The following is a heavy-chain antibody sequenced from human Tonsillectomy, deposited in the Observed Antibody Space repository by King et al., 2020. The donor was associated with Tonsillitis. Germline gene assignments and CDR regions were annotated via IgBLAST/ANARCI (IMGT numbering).Heavy chain of an antibody. CDR2: IYYSGST. J-gene: IGHJ3*02. D-gene: IGHD2/OR15-2a*01. CDR1: GGSISSYY. V-gene: IGHV4-59*08. CDR3: ARHYFSADAFDI. Sequence: VQLQESGPGLVKPSETLSLTCTVSGGSISSYYWSWIRQPPGKGLEWIGYIYYSGSTNYNPSLKSRVTISVDTSKNQFSLKLSSVTAADTAVYHCARHYFSADAFDIWGQGTMVTVSS.